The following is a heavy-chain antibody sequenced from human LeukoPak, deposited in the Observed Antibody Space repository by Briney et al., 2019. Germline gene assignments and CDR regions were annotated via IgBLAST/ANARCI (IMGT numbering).Heavy chain of an antibody. Sequence: PGGSLRLSCAASGFTFSSYAMHWVRQAPGKGLEYVSAISSNGGSTYYPNSVKGRFTISRDNSKNTLYLQMGSLRAEDMAIYYCARSKRYCTNGICYTNGGFDHWGQGTLVTVSS. CDR1: GFTFSSYA. J-gene: IGHJ4*02. CDR3: ARSKRYCTNGICYTNGGFDH. V-gene: IGHV3-64*01. D-gene: IGHD2-8*01. CDR2: ISSNGGST.